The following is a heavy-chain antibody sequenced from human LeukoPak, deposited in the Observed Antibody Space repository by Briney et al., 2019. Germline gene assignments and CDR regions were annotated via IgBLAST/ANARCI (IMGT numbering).Heavy chain of an antibody. J-gene: IGHJ3*02. CDR2: IKQDGSEK. CDR3: AREAVYYDFWSRAFDI. Sequence: GGPLRLSCAASGFTFSSYWMSWVRQAPGKGREGVANIKQDGSEKYYVDSVKGRFTISRDNAKNSLYLQMNSLRAEDTAVYYCAREAVYYDFWSRAFDIWGQGTMVTVSS. D-gene: IGHD3-3*01. CDR1: GFTFSSYW. V-gene: IGHV3-7*01.